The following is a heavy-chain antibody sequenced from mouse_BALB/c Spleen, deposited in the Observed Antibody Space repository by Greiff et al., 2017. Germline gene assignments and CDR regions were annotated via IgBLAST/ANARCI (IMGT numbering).Heavy chain of an antibody. CDR1: GSNIKDTL. Sequence: EVHFQQSGEEFVKPGAPFKLPCQALGSNIKDTLRHWVKQRPEQGLEWVGRIDPANGNTKYDPKFQGKATTTADTSSNTAYQLLSRLSSENAAVYCGASYYYETYSFDYWGQGTTLTVSS. V-gene: IGHV14-3*02. D-gene: IGHD1-1*01. CDR2: IDPANGNT. CDR3: ASYYYETYSFDY. J-gene: IGHJ2*01.